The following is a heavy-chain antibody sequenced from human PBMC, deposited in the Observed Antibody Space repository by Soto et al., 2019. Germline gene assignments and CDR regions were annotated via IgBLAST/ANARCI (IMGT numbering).Heavy chain of an antibody. J-gene: IGHJ6*03. V-gene: IGHV1-24*01. CDR2: FDPEDGET. D-gene: IGHD6-19*01. Sequence: GASVKVSCKVSGYTLTELSMHWVRQAPGKGLEWMGGFDPEDGETIYAQKFQGRVTMTEDTSTDTAYMELNSLRAEDTALYYCAKASLYSGSGWYYYYYYMDVWGKGTTVTVSS. CDR3: AKASLYSGSGWYYYYYYMDV. CDR1: GYTLTELS.